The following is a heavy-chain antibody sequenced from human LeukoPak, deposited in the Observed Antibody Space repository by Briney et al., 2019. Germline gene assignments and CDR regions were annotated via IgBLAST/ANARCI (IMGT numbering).Heavy chain of an antibody. J-gene: IGHJ4*02. Sequence: SVKVSCKASGGTFSSYAISWVRQAPGQGLEWMGGIIPIFGTANYAQKFQGRVTITADESTSTAYMELSSLRSDDTAVYYCARGGVVRGVITYYFDYWGQGTLVTVSS. D-gene: IGHD3-10*01. CDR2: IIPIFGTA. CDR3: ARGGVVRGVITYYFDY. CDR1: GGTFSSYA. V-gene: IGHV1-69*13.